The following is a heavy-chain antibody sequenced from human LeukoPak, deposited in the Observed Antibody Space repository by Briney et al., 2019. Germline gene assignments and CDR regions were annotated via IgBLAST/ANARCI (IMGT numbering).Heavy chain of an antibody. J-gene: IGHJ3*02. CDR2: IYSGGST. CDR3: ARASQAHDAFDI. CDR1: GFTVSSNY. V-gene: IGHV3-53*01. Sequence: PGGSLRLPCAASGFTVSSNYMSWVRQAPGKGLEWVSVIYSGGSTYYADSVKGRFTISRDNAKNSLYLQMNSLRAEDTAVYYCARASQAHDAFDIWGQGTMVTVSS.